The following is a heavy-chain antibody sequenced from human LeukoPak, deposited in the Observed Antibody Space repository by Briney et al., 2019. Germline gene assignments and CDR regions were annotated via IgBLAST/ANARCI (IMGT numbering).Heavy chain of an antibody. V-gene: IGHV4-34*01. J-gene: IGHJ2*01. Sequence: SETLSLTCAVYGGSFSGYYWSWIRQPPGKGLEWIGEINHSGSTNYSPSLKSRVTISVDTSKNQFSLKLSSVTAADTAVYYCARLVARRGYFDLWGRGTLVTVSS. D-gene: IGHD6-6*01. CDR3: ARLVARRGYFDL. CDR1: GGSFSGYY. CDR2: INHSGST.